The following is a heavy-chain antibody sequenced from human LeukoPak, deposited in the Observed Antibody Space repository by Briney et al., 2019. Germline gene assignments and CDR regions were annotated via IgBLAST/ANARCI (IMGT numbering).Heavy chain of an antibody. V-gene: IGHV4-59*08. CDR2: ILYSGST. CDR1: GGSMTSYY. Sequence: SETLSLTCTVSGGSMTSYYWNWIRQPPGKGLEWIGFILYSGSTNYNPSLKSRVTISVDTSKNQFSLKLSSVTAADTAVHYCARRNYGDYGFDYWGQGTLVTVSS. J-gene: IGHJ4*02. D-gene: IGHD4-17*01. CDR3: ARRNYGDYGFDY.